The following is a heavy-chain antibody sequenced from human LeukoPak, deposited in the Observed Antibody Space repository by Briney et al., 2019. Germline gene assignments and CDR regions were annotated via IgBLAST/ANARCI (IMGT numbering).Heavy chain of an antibody. D-gene: IGHD1-26*01. Sequence: GGSLRLSCAASGFTFSSYWMSWVRQAPGKGLEWVANIKQDGSEKYYVDSVKGRFTISRDNAKNSLYLQMSSLRAEDTAVYYCARAKWELLTDYWGQGTLVTVSS. CDR2: IKQDGSEK. J-gene: IGHJ4*02. V-gene: IGHV3-7*05. CDR1: GFTFSSYW. CDR3: ARAKWELLTDY.